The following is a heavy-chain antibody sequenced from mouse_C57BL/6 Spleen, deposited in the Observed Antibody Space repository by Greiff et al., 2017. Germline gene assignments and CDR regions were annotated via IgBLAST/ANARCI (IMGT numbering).Heavy chain of an antibody. Sequence: DVQLQESGPELVKPGASVKMSCKASGYTFTDYNMHWVKQSHGKSLEWIGYINPNNGGTSYNQKFKGKATLTVNKSSSTAYMELRSLTSEDSAVYYCARVAYDGYQFAYWGQGTLVTVSA. CDR2: INPNNGGT. CDR1: GYTFTDYN. D-gene: IGHD2-3*01. CDR3: ARVAYDGYQFAY. J-gene: IGHJ3*01. V-gene: IGHV1-22*01.